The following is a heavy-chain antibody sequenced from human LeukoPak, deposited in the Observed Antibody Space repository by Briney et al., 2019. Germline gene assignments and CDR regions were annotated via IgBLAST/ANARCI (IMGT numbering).Heavy chain of an antibody. CDR2: ISWNSGSI. V-gene: IGHV3-9*01. D-gene: IGHD3-22*01. J-gene: IGHJ4*02. CDR3: AKDTGYDSSGYYDY. CDR1: GFTFDVYA. Sequence: PGGSLRLSCAASGFTFDVYAMHWVRQAPGKGLEWVSGISWNSGSIGYADSVKGRFTISRDNAKNSLYLQMNSLRAEDTALYYCAKDTGYDSSGYYDYWGQGTLVTVSS.